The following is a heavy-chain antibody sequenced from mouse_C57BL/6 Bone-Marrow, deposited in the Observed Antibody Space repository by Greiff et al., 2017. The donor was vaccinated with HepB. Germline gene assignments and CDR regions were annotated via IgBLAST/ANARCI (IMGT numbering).Heavy chain of an antibody. CDR3: ARAMVRAWFAY. V-gene: IGHV1-81*01. CDR2: IYPRSGNT. CDR1: GYTFTSYG. J-gene: IGHJ3*01. D-gene: IGHD2-3*01. Sequence: VQLQESGAELARPGASVKLSCKASGYTFTSYGISWVKQRTGQGLEWIGEIYPRSGNTYYNEKFKGKATLTADKSSSTAYMELRSLTSEDSAVYFCARAMVRAWFAYWGQGTLVTVSA.